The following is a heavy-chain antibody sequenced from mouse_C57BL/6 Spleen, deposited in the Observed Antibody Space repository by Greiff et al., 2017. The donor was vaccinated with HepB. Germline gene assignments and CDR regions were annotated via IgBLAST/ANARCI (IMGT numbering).Heavy chain of an antibody. CDR1: GFTFSSYA. CDR2: ISDGGSYT. V-gene: IGHV5-4*03. Sequence: EVKLVESGGGLVKPGGSLKLSCAASGFTFSSYAMSWVRQTPEKRLEWVATISDGGSYTYYPDNVKGRFTISRDNAKNNLYRQMSHLKSEDTAMYYCARDSSGHFAYWGQGTLVTVSA. D-gene: IGHD3-2*02. J-gene: IGHJ3*01. CDR3: ARDSSGHFAY.